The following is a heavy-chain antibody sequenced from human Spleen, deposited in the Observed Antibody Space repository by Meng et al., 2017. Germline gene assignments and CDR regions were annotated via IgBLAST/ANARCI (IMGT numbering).Heavy chain of an antibody. CDR2: INHSGST. V-gene: IGHV4-34*01. Sequence: QVQLQQWGAGLVTPSEALSLTCVVSGGSVSSYYWSWIRQPPGKGLEWVGEINHSGSTNYNPSLERRATISVDTSQNNLSLKLSSVTAADSAVYYCARGPTTMAHDFDYWGQGTLVTVSS. CDR1: GGSVSSYY. J-gene: IGHJ4*02. CDR3: ARGPTTMAHDFDY. D-gene: IGHD4-11*01.